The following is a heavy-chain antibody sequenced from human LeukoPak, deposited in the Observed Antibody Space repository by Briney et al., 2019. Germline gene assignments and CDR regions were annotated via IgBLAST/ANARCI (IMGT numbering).Heavy chain of an antibody. CDR2: INSDGSTT. CDR3: ARPLSITGTKPYSYGMDV. V-gene: IGHV3-74*01. Sequence: PGGSLRLSCAASGFTFSSYWMHWVRQAPGKGLVWVSRINSDGSTTTYADSVKGRFTISRDNAKNTVYLQMNSLRAEDTAVYYCARPLSITGTKPYSYGMDVWGQGTTVTVSS. CDR1: GFTFSSYW. J-gene: IGHJ6*02. D-gene: IGHD1-7*01.